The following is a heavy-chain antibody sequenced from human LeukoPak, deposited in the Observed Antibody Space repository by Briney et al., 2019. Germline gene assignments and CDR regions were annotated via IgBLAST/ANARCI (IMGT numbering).Heavy chain of an antibody. CDR1: GGSISSYY. D-gene: IGHD5-18*01. CDR3: ARLAYSYGLFDY. Sequence: SETLSLTCTVSGGSISSYYWSWIRQPPGKGLEWIGYIYYSGSTNYNPSLKSRVTISVDTSKNQFSLKLSSVTAADTAVYYCARLAYSYGLFDYWGQGTLVTVSS. V-gene: IGHV4-59*01. J-gene: IGHJ4*02. CDR2: IYYSGST.